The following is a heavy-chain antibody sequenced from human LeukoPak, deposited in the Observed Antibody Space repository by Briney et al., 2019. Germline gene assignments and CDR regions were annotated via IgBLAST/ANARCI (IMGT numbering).Heavy chain of an antibody. CDR1: GGAINRGGFY. CDR3: ARAQLNLVVDFGMDV. V-gene: IGHV4-31*02. Sequence: SQTLSLTCAVSGGAINRGGFYWSWIRLHPGKGLEWIGSIYYGGTYYYNPSLKSRLIMSVDTSKHQFSLKLSSVTAADTAVYYCARAQLNLVVDFGMDVWGQGTTVTVSS. D-gene: IGHD2-2*01. J-gene: IGHJ6*02. CDR2: IYYGGTY.